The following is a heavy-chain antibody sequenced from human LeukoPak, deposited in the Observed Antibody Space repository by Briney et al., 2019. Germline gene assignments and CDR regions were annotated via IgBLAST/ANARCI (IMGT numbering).Heavy chain of an antibody. Sequence: SSETLSLTCTVSGGSINNYYWSWIRQPAGKGLEWIGSIYTRGSTNYNPSLKSRVTMSVDTSKNQFSLKLSSVTAADTAVYYCARGRYCSADICSGGDAFDIWGQGTMVSVSS. J-gene: IGHJ3*02. CDR2: IYTRGST. CDR3: ARGRYCSADICSGGDAFDI. CDR1: GGSINNYY. D-gene: IGHD2-15*01. V-gene: IGHV4-4*07.